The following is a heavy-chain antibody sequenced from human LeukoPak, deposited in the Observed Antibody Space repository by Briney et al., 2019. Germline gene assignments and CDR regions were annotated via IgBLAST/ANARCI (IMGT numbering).Heavy chain of an antibody. CDR3: ARSRSFGNYNRFDP. CDR2: ISTTGTTI. D-gene: IGHD3-10*01. V-gene: IGHV3-48*01. Sequence: PGGSLRLSCAASGFTFSAYHINWVRQAPGKGLEWISYISTTGTTIHYADSVKGRFAISRDNAKSSLYLQMNSLRAEDTAVYYCARSRSFGNYNRFDPWGQGTLVTVSS. J-gene: IGHJ5*02. CDR1: GFTFSAYH.